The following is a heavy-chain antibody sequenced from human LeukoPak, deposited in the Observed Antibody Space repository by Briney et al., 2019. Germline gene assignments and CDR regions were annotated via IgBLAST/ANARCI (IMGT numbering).Heavy chain of an antibody. CDR3: ANPGPSNYYYDSSGWN. V-gene: IGHV3-30*02. CDR1: GFTFSSYG. Sequence: GGSLRLSCAASGFTFSSYGMHWVRQAPGKGLEWVAFIRYDGSNKYYADSVKGRFTISRDNSKNTLYLQMNSLRAEDTAVYHCANPGPSNYYYDSSGWNWGQGTLVTVSS. D-gene: IGHD3-22*01. CDR2: IRYDGSNK. J-gene: IGHJ4*02.